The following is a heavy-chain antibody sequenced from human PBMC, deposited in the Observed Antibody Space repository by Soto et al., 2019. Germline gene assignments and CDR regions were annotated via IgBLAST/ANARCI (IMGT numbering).Heavy chain of an antibody. CDR2: NYYSGIT. CDR3: ATGSSIAGLYYAMDV. Sequence: WTWIRQHPGKGLEWIGYNYYSGITYYNPSLKSRVTISLDTSKNQFSLKLSSVTAADTAVYYCATGSSIAGLYYAMDVWGQGTTVTVSS. J-gene: IGHJ6*02. V-gene: IGHV4-31*02. D-gene: IGHD6-6*01.